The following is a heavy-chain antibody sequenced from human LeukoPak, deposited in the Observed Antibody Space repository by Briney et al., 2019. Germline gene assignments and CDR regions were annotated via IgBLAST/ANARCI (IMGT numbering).Heavy chain of an antibody. Sequence: GGSLRLSCAASGFTFSSYSMNWVRQAPGKGLEWVSYISSSSSTIYYADSVKGRFTISRDNAKNSLYLQMNSLRAEDTAVYYCARARTQYDFWSGSNWFDPWGQGTLVTVSS. CDR1: GFTFSSYS. CDR2: ISSSSSTI. V-gene: IGHV3-48*01. D-gene: IGHD3-3*01. CDR3: ARARTQYDFWSGSNWFDP. J-gene: IGHJ5*02.